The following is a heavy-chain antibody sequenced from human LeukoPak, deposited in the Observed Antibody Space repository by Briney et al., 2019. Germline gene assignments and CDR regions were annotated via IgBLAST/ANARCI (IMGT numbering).Heavy chain of an antibody. CDR1: GGSISSGGYY. V-gene: IGHV4-30-2*01. CDR2: IYHSGST. CDR3: ARGYWAFDY. Sequence: SETLSLTCTVSGGSISSGGYYWSWIRQPPGKGLEWIGYIYHSGSTYYNPSLKSRVTISVDRSKNQFSLKLSSVTAADTAVYYCARGYWAFDYWGQGTLVTVSS. D-gene: IGHD2-8*02. J-gene: IGHJ4*02.